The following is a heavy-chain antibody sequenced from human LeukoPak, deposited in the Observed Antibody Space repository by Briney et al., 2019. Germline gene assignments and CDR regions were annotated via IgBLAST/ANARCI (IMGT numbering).Heavy chain of an antibody. CDR1: GDSITSAGYY. V-gene: IGHV4-31*03. CDR2: IYNAGSY. D-gene: IGHD2-15*01. CDR3: ARVVAATIYQFDH. J-gene: IGHJ4*02. Sequence: SETLSLTCTVSGDSITSAGYYWTWVRQYPGKGLEWIGYIYNAGSYYDNPSLKSRVTTSLNTSKNQFSLRLSSVTAADTAVYYCARVVAATIYQFDHWGQGTLVTVSS.